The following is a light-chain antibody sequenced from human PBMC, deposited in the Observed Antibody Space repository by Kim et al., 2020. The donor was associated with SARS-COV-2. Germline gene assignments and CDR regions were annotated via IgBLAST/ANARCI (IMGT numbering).Light chain of an antibody. CDR3: QQYGASQT. Sequence: LCPGERATLSCRASQSVRSSYLAWYQRKPGQAPRLLIYAASSRATGVPDRFSGSGSGTDFTLTISRLEPEDFAVYYCQQYGASQTFGQGTKVDIK. CDR2: AAS. J-gene: IGKJ1*01. CDR1: QSVRSSY. V-gene: IGKV3-20*01.